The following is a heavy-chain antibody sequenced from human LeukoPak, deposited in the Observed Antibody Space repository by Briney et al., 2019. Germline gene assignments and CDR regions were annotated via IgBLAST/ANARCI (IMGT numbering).Heavy chain of an antibody. V-gene: IGHV4-39*07. CDR2: IYYSGNT. J-gene: IGHJ5*02. CDR3: AREENSRGWGRFDP. CDR1: GVSISSSNSY. Sequence: SETLSLTCTVSGVSISSSNSYWGWIRQPPGKGLEWIGSIYYSGNTYYNASLKSQVSISIDTSKNQFSLRLTSVTAAETAVDCGAREENSRGWGRFDPWGQGTLVTVSS. D-gene: IGHD6-19*01.